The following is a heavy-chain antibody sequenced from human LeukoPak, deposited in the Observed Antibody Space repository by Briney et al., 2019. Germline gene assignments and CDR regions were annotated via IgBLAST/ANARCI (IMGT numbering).Heavy chain of an antibody. D-gene: IGHD3-22*01. Sequence: GGSLRLSCAASGFTVSSNYMSWVRQAPGKGLEWVSFIYSGGNTYYADSVKGRFTISRDNSKNTLYLQMNSLRAEDTAVYYCARDHRPLNYYDTSVGFDIWVQVTMVTVSS. J-gene: IGHJ3*02. V-gene: IGHV3-66*01. CDR2: IYSGGNT. CDR3: ARDHRPLNYYDTSVGFDI. CDR1: GFTVSSNY.